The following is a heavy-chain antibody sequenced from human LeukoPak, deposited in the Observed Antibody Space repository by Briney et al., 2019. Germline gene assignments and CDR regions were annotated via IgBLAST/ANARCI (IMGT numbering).Heavy chain of an antibody. CDR3: ARAMGYCSSTSCYNDAFDI. V-gene: IGHV3-30-3*01. CDR1: GFTFSSSA. J-gene: IGHJ3*02. CDR2: ISYDGSNK. D-gene: IGHD2-2*02. Sequence: QTGGSLRLSCAASGFTFSSSAMHWVRQAPGKGLEWVAVISYDGSNKYYADSVKGRFTISRDNSKNTLYLQMNSLRAEDTALYHCARAMGYCSSTSCYNDAFDIWGQGTMVTVSS.